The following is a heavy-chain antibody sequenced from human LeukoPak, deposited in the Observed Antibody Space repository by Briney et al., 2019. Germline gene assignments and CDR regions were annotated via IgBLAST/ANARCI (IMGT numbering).Heavy chain of an antibody. Sequence: APVKVSCKASGYTFTSYYMHWVRQAPGQGLEWMGIINPSGGSTSYAQKFQGRVTMTRDTSTSTVYMELSSLRSEDTAVYYCARTSDCSGGSCYLGVDYWGQGTLVTVSS. D-gene: IGHD2-15*01. J-gene: IGHJ4*02. CDR1: GYTFTSYY. CDR2: INPSGGST. V-gene: IGHV1-46*01. CDR3: ARTSDCSGGSCYLGVDY.